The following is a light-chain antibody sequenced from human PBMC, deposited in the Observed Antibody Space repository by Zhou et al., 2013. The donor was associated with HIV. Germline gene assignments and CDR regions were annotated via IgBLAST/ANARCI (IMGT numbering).Light chain of an antibody. CDR2: AAS. V-gene: IGKV1-39*01. CDR3: QQTYSTPRT. Sequence: DIQMTQSPSSLSASVGDRVTITCRTSQDISSYLNWYQQKPGKAPNLLIYAASSLQSGVPSRFSGSGSGTDFTLTISSLQPEDFAPYYCQQTYSTPRTFGQGTKLEIK. J-gene: IGKJ2*02. CDR1: QDISSY.